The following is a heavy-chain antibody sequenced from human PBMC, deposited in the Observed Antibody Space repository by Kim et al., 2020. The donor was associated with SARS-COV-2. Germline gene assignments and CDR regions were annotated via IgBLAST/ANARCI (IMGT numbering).Heavy chain of an antibody. J-gene: IGHJ4*02. CDR1: GFTFSIYA. Sequence: GGSLRLSCAASGFTFSIYAMHWVRQAPGKGLEWVAVISYDGSNKYYADSVKGRFTISRDTSKNTLSLQMNSLRAEDTALYYCARDRGSYYYDSSGPPGYWGQGTLVTVSS. CDR3: ARDRGSYYYDSSGPPGY. D-gene: IGHD3-22*01. V-gene: IGHV3-30*04. CDR2: ISYDGSNK.